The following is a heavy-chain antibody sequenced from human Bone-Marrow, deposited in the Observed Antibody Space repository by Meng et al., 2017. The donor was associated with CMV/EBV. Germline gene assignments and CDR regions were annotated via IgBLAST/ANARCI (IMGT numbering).Heavy chain of an antibody. Sequence: ASVKVSCKASGYTFTGYYMHWVRQAPGQGLEWMGWINPNSGGTNYAQKFQGRVTMTRDTSTSTVYMELSSLRSEDTAVYYCATLAAAGTGFGPTFDYWGQGTLVTVSS. CDR1: GYTFTGYY. CDR2: INPNSGGT. CDR3: ATLAAAGTGFGPTFDY. J-gene: IGHJ4*02. D-gene: IGHD6-13*01. V-gene: IGHV1-2*02.